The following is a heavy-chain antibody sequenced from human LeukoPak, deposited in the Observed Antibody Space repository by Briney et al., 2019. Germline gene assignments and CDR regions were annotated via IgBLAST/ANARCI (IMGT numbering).Heavy chain of an antibody. V-gene: IGHV1-69*06. J-gene: IGHJ6*04. Sequence: SVKVSCKASGGTFSSFAISWVRQAPGQGLEWMGGIIPIFGTENYAQKFQGRVTITADKSTSTAYMELSSFRFEDTAVYYCARGSNYGSGSYSGYYYGMDVWGKGTTVTVSS. CDR1: GGTFSSFA. CDR2: IIPIFGTE. CDR3: ARGSNYGSGSYSGYYYGMDV. D-gene: IGHD3-10*01.